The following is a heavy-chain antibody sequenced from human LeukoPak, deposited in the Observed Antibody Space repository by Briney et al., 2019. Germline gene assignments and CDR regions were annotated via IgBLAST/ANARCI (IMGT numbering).Heavy chain of an antibody. CDR3: ARDLYDILTGYFNY. J-gene: IGHJ4*02. Sequence: TGGSLRLSCAASGFTVSSNYMSWVRQAPGKGLEWVSVIYSGGSTYYADSVKGRFTISRDNSKNTLNLQMNSLRAEDTAVYYCARDLYDILTGYFNYWGQGTLVTVSS. V-gene: IGHV3-66*02. D-gene: IGHD3-9*01. CDR2: IYSGGST. CDR1: GFTVSSNY.